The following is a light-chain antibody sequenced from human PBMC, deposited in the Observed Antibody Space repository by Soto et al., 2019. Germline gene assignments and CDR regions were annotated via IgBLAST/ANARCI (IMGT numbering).Light chain of an antibody. V-gene: IGLV2-11*01. CDR2: DVS. CDR1: SSDFGSYNY. Sequence: QSALTQPASVSGSPGQSVAISCTGTSSDFGSYNYVSWYQHHPGRAAKLMIYDVSKRPSGLTDRISGSKSGNTASLTISGLQAEDEADYYCCSHAPGNTGLFGTGTKLTVL. J-gene: IGLJ1*01. CDR3: CSHAPGNTGL.